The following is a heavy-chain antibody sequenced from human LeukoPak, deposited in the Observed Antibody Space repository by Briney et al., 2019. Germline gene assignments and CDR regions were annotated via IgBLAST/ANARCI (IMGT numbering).Heavy chain of an antibody. D-gene: IGHD6-13*01. Sequence: GGSLRLSCAASGFTFSSYAMSWVRQAPGKGLEWVSAISGSGGSTYYADPVKGRFTISRDNSKNTLYLQMNSLRAEDTAVYYCAKGIAIAAAGTSLHDAFDIWGQGTMVTVSS. CDR3: AKGIAIAAAGTSLHDAFDI. CDR2: ISGSGGST. V-gene: IGHV3-23*01. J-gene: IGHJ3*02. CDR1: GFTFSSYA.